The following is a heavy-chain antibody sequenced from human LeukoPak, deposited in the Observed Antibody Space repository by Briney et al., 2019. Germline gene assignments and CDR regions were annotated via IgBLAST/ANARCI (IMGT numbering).Heavy chain of an antibody. J-gene: IGHJ4*02. D-gene: IGHD6-13*01. Sequence: GGSLRLSCAASGFTFSSYGMSWVRQAPGKGLEWVSGISVSVDSTYYADSVKGRFTISRDNSKNTVYLQMNSLRAEDTAVYYCARGSKTAGTIYSFDYWGQGTLVVIVSS. CDR3: ARGSKTAGTIYSFDY. CDR1: GFTFSSYG. CDR2: ISVSVDST. V-gene: IGHV3-23*01.